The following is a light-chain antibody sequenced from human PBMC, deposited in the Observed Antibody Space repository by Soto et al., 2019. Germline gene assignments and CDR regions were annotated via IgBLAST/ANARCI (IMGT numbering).Light chain of an antibody. CDR2: AAS. V-gene: IGKV1-12*01. J-gene: IGKJ5*01. Sequence: DIQMTQSPSSVSASVGDRVTITCRASQDISTWLAWYQQKPGKAPKLLIYAASSLFSGVPSRFSGSGSGTDFTLTISSLQPEDFATYYCQQADSLPLVTFGQGTRLELK. CDR1: QDISTW. CDR3: QQADSLPLVT.